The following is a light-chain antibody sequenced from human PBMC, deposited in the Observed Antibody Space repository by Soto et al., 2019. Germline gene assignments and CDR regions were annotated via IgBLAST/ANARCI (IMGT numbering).Light chain of an antibody. Sequence: IVMTQSPATMSVSPGERATLSCRASQSIRNNCLAWYQQKPGQAPRLLIYDVSTRATGIPARFSGSGSGTGFTLTISSLQSEDFALYYCQQHSAWPLTFGGGTKLEI. CDR2: DVS. CDR3: QQHSAWPLT. CDR1: QSIRNN. J-gene: IGKJ4*01. V-gene: IGKV3-15*01.